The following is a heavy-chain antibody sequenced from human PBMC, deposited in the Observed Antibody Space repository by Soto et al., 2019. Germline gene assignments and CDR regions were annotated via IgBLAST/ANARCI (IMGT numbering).Heavy chain of an antibody. Sequence: PGGSLRLSCAASGFTFSSYGIHWVRQAPGKGLEWVAVISYDGSNKYYAESVKGRFTISRDNSKNTLYLQMSRLRAEDTAVYYCAKDRGIQLWSYYFDYWGQGTLVTVSS. CDR2: ISYDGSNK. V-gene: IGHV3-30*18. J-gene: IGHJ4*02. D-gene: IGHD5-18*01. CDR3: AKDRGIQLWSYYFDY. CDR1: GFTFSSYG.